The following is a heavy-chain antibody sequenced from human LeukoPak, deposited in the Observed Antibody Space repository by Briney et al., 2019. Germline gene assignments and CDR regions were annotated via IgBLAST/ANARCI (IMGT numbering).Heavy chain of an antibody. D-gene: IGHD4-17*01. V-gene: IGHV3-66*01. CDR2: IYSGGST. CDR1: GFTFSDYY. Sequence: PGGSLRLSCAASGFTFSDYYMSWIRQAPGKGLEWVSLIYSGGSTYYADSVKGRFTISRDNSKNTLYLQMNSLRAEDTAVYYCAREAPKLYGDYVRDAFDIWGQGTMVTVSS. CDR3: AREAPKLYGDYVRDAFDI. J-gene: IGHJ3*02.